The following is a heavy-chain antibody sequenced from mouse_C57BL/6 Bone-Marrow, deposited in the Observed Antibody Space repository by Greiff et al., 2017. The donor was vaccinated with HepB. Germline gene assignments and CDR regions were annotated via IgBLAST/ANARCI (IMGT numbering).Heavy chain of an antibody. D-gene: IGHD1-1*01. CDR1: GYAFSSYW. CDR2: IYPGDGDT. CDR3: ARGPYYYGSSYWYFDV. Sequence: QVQLQQSGAELVKPGASVKISCKASGYAFSSYWMNWVKQRPGKGLEWIGQIYPGDGDTNYNGKFKGKATLTADKSSSTAYMPLSSLTSEDSAVYFCARGPYYYGSSYWYFDVWGTGTTVTVSS. V-gene: IGHV1-80*01. J-gene: IGHJ1*03.